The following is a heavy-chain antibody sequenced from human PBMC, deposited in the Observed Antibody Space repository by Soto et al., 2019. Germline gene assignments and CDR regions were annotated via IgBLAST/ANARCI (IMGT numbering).Heavy chain of an antibody. V-gene: IGHV4-59*12. CDR3: ARTRMIESWIDY. CDR1: GDSISTYY. J-gene: IGHJ4*01. Sequence: SETLSLTCDVSGDSISTYYWSWIHHPPGKGLGWIDYVYYSVSTLYNPSLESRVTISIDMSKNKVSLKLTSLLAAEQALPYCARTRMIESWIDYWGHGTLVTVS. CDR2: VYYSVST. D-gene: IGHD2-21*01.